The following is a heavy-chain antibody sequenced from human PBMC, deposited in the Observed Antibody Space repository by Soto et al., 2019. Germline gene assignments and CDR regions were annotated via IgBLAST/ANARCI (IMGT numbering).Heavy chain of an antibody. CDR1: GFTFSSYS. J-gene: IGHJ4*02. V-gene: IGHV3-21*01. CDR3: ARDFEGISAVATITHYFDY. D-gene: IGHD5-12*01. Sequence: GGSLRLSCAASGFTFSSYSMNWVRQAPGKGLEWVSSISSSSSYIYYADSVKGRFTISRDNAKNSLYLQMNSLRAEDTAVYYCARDFEGISAVATITHYFDYWGQGTLVTVSS. CDR2: ISSSSSYI.